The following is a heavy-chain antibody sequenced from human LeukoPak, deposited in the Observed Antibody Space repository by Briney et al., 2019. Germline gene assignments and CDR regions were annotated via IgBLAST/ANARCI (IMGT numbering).Heavy chain of an antibody. CDR1: SGSISSSSYY. J-gene: IGHJ5*02. CDR3: ATIRNPRILNWFDP. Sequence: SETLSLTCTVSSGSISSSSYYWGWIRQPPGKGLEWIGSIYYSGSTYYNPSLKSRVTISVDTSKNQFSLKLSSVTAADTAVYYCATIRNPRILNWFDPWGQGTLVTVSS. V-gene: IGHV4-39*01. D-gene: IGHD1-14*01. CDR2: IYYSGST.